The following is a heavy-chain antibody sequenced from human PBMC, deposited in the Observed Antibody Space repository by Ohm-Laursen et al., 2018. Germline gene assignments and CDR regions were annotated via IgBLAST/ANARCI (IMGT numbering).Heavy chain of an antibody. CDR1: GYTFTNYG. D-gene: IGHD2/OR15-2a*01. J-gene: IGHJ4*02. V-gene: IGHV1-18*01. CDR2: ISCYNGNT. Sequence: SVKVSCKASGYTFTNYGISWVRQAPGQGLQWMGWISCYNGNTNYAQEVQGRVTMTTDTSTSTAYMDLRSLRSDDTAVYYCARDPFYDSPHYFDYWGQGTLVTVSS. CDR3: ARDPFYDSPHYFDY.